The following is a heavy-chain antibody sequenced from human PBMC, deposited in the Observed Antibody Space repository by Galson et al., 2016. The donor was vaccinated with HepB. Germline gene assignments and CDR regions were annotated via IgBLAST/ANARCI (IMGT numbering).Heavy chain of an antibody. CDR1: GGSISSNSYY. J-gene: IGHJ4*02. CDR2: IYYSGSTS. CDR3: ARRGGYKTFDY. V-gene: IGHV4-39*01. Sequence: SETLSLTCTVSGGSISSNSYYWGWIRQPPGRGLEWIGNIYYSGSTSYYNPSLKSRVTISVDTSKNQFSLKLSSVTAADTAVYYCARRGGYKTFDYWGQGTLVTVSS. D-gene: IGHD3-16*01.